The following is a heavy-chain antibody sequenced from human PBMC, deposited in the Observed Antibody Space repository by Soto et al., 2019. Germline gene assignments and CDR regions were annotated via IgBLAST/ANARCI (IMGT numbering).Heavy chain of an antibody. CDR2: ISGSGGST. Sequence: EVQLLESGGGLVQPGGSLRLSCAASGFTFISYAMSWVRQAPGKGLEWVSIISGSGGSTYYADSGKGRFTISRDNSKNTLHLQMNTLRAADTAVYYCAKVGSGWAYFANWGQGTLVTVSS. CDR3: AKVGSGWAYFAN. D-gene: IGHD6-19*01. J-gene: IGHJ4*02. V-gene: IGHV3-23*01. CDR1: GFTFISYA.